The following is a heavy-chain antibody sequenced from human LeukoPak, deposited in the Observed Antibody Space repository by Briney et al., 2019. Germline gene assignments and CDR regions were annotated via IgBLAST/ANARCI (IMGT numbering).Heavy chain of an antibody. CDR1: GFTFSSYG. J-gene: IGHJ3*02. CDR2: ISSSSSYI. V-gene: IGHV3-21*01. CDR3: ARAGDADAFDI. Sequence: GGSLRLSCAASGFTFSSYGMNWVRQAPGKGLEWVSSISSSSSYIYYADSVKGRFTISRDNAKNSLYLQMNSLRAEDTAVYYCARAGDADAFDIWGQGTMVTVSS. D-gene: IGHD1-26*01.